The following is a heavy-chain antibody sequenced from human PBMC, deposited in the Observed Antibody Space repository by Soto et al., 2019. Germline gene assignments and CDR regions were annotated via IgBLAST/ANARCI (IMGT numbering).Heavy chain of an antibody. Sequence: EVQLVESGGGLVKPGGSLRLSCAASGFTFSNAWMNWVRQAPGKGLEWVGRIKSKTDGGTTDYAAPVKGRFTISRDDSKNTLDLQMNSLNTEDTAVYYCTTDWPGIAVAGVRPYDYWGQGTLVTVSS. D-gene: IGHD6-19*01. V-gene: IGHV3-15*07. CDR1: GFTFSNAW. J-gene: IGHJ4*02. CDR2: IKSKTDGGTT. CDR3: TTDWPGIAVAGVRPYDY.